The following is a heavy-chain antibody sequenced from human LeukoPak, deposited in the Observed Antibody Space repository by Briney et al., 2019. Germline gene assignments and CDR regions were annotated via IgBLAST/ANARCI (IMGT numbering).Heavy chain of an antibody. J-gene: IGHJ4*02. V-gene: IGHV5-51*01. CDR3: ALYDSSGYGSPPFDY. Sequence: PGESLKISCKGSGYSFTSYWIGWVRQMPGKGLEWMGIIYPGDSDTRYSPSFQGQVTISADKSISTAYLQWSSLKASDTAMYYCALYDSSGYGSPPFDYWGQGTLVTVSS. D-gene: IGHD3-22*01. CDR2: IYPGDSDT. CDR1: GYSFTSYW.